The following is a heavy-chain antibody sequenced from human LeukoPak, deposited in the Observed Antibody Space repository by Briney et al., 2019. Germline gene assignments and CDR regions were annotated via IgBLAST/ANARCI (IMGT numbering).Heavy chain of an antibody. D-gene: IGHD1-26*01. CDR2: ISAYNGNT. CDR1: GYTFTSYG. CDR3: ARVISGSYSFYYYYYYMDV. Sequence: ASVKVSCKASGYTFTSYGISWVRQAPGQGLEWMGWISAYNGNTNYAQKLQGRVTMTTDTSTSTAYMELRSLRSDDTAVYYCARVISGSYSFYYYYYYMDVWGKGTTVTISS. V-gene: IGHV1-18*01. J-gene: IGHJ6*03.